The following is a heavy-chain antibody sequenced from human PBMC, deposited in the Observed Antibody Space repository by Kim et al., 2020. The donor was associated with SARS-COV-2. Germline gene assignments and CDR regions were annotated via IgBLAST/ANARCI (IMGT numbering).Heavy chain of an antibody. CDR2: INPGGGVT. Sequence: ASVKVSCKASGYTFTTYYMHWVRQAPGQGLEWMGMINPGGGVTTYAQTFQDRVTMTGDTSTNTFYMELSSLRSEDTAVYYCVRRPTYGSGLIFDYWGQGTLVTVFS. CDR1: GYTFTTYY. J-gene: IGHJ4*02. D-gene: IGHD6-19*01. V-gene: IGHV1-46*01. CDR3: VRRPTYGSGLIFDY.